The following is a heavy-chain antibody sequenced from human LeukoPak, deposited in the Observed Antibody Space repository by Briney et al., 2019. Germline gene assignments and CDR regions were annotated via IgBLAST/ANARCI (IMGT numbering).Heavy chain of an antibody. CDR2: IVGDGSYT. D-gene: IGHD5-24*01. CDR1: RFTFNSYW. J-gene: IGHJ3*01. CDR3: ARDGSNSHAFDV. Sequence: GLSLRLSCAASRFTFNSYWMHWVRQAPGKGLVWVSRIVGDGSYTNYADSVKGRFTISRDNAKNTLFLQMNSLRAEDTAVYYCARDGSNSHAFDVWGLGTMVTVSS. V-gene: IGHV3-74*01.